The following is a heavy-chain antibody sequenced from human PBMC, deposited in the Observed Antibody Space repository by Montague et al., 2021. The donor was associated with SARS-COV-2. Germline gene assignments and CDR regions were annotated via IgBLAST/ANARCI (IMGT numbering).Heavy chain of an antibody. D-gene: IGHD2-8*01. CDR3: ARISYAHPGDY. CDR1: GDSVSNNIAA. Sequence: CAISGDSVSNNIAAWSWIRQSPSRGLEWLGRTYYRSQWNYDFAVSVKSRITIVPDTTKNQFSLQLNSVSPEDTAMYYCARISYAHPGDYWGPGTLVTVSS. CDR2: TYYRSQWNY. V-gene: IGHV6-1*01. J-gene: IGHJ4*02.